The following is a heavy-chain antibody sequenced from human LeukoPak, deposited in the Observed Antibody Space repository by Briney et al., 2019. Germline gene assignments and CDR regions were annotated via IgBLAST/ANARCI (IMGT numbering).Heavy chain of an antibody. CDR2: ISSSSSYI. V-gene: IGHV3-21*01. CDR1: GFTFSSYS. D-gene: IGHD1/OR15-1a*01. Sequence: GGSLRLSCAASGFTFSSYSMNWVRQAPGKGLEWVSSISSSSSYIYYADSVKGRFTISRDNAKNSLYLQMNSLRAEDTAVYYCAKQKNYYYYMDVWGKGTTVTISS. J-gene: IGHJ6*03. CDR3: AKQKNYYYYMDV.